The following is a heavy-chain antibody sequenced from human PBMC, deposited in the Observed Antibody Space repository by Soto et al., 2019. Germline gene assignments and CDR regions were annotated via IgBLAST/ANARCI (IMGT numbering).Heavy chain of an antibody. V-gene: IGHV4-59*11. D-gene: IGHD2-2*03. CDR2: IYYSGST. CDR3: ASGWMAAFDN. Sequence: ETLSLTCNVTGDSIKTHYWSWIRQAPGKGLEWIGYIYYSGSTLYNPSLKRRVTISADTAKNQFSLRLTSLTAADTAVYYCASGWMAAFDNWGQGTLVTV. J-gene: IGHJ4*02. CDR1: GDSIKTHY.